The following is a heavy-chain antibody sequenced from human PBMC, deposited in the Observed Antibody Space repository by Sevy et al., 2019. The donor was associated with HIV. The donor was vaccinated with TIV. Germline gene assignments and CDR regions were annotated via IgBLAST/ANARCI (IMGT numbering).Heavy chain of an antibody. CDR3: ARDRATSATGTLFDY. V-gene: IGHV3-23*01. D-gene: IGHD3-9*01. J-gene: IGHJ4*02. Sequence: GGSLRLSCAASGFTSSSYAMSWVRQPPGRGLEWLSTLSDSGVSTYYADSVKGRFTISRDNSKNILYLQMNSLRAEDTAVYYCARDRATSATGTLFDYWGQGTLVTVSS. CDR1: GFTSSSYA. CDR2: LSDSGVST.